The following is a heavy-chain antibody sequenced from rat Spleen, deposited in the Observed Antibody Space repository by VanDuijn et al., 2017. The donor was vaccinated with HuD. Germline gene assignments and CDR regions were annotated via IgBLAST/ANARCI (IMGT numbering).Heavy chain of an antibody. CDR3: TRDHSYWGSYYPGGFAY. V-gene: IGHV2S12*01. J-gene: IGHJ3*01. CDR2: ISTGGYT. CDR1: GFSFTSNG. D-gene: IGHD1-12*02. Sequence: QVQLKESGPGLVQPSQTLSLTCTVSGFSFTSNGVSWVRQPPGRGLEWIATISTGGYTYYNSPLKSRLSISRDTSKSQVFLKMDSLQTEDTAIYFCTRDHSYWGSYYPGGFAYWGQGTLVTVSS.